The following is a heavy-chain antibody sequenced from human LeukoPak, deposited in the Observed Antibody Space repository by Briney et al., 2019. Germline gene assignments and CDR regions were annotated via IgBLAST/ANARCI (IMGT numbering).Heavy chain of an antibody. CDR2: IHDGGST. Sequence: PSETLSLTCTVSGASMTVYYWTWIRQAPGKELEWIGYIHDGGSTNYNPSLKNRVTMLVDRSKNQFSLKLNSVTAADTAVYYCARRVSPSWFTWFDPWGQGTLVTVSS. J-gene: IGHJ5*02. V-gene: IGHV4-59*01. CDR3: ARRVSPSWFTWFDP. D-gene: IGHD3-10*01. CDR1: GASMTVYY.